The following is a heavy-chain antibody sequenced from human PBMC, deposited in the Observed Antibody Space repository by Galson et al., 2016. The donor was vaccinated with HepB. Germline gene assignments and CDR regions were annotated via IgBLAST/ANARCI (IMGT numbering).Heavy chain of an antibody. Sequence: SLRLSCAASGFTVSDNYITWVRQAPGKGLEWVSIIYDGGLTYYADSVKGRFTISRDNSKNTVYLRMNSLTAEDTAIYYCARDRLRGVVGSFHPWGQGTLVTVSS. V-gene: IGHV3-53*01. CDR3: ARDRLRGVVGSFHP. D-gene: IGHD3-10*01. CDR1: GFTVSDNY. J-gene: IGHJ5*02. CDR2: IYDGGLT.